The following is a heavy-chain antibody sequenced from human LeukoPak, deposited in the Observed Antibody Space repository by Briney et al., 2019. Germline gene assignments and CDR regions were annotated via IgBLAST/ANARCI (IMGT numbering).Heavy chain of an antibody. CDR3: ARDRRYSYGPAVAGYFDY. CDR1: GGTFSSYA. Sequence: ASVKVSCKASGGTFSSYAISWVRQAPGQGLEWMGGIIPIFGTANYAQKFQGRVTITADESTSTAYMELSSLRSEDTAVYYCARDRRYSYGPAVAGYFDYWGQGTLVTVSS. CDR2: IIPIFGTA. D-gene: IGHD5-18*01. V-gene: IGHV1-69*13. J-gene: IGHJ4*02.